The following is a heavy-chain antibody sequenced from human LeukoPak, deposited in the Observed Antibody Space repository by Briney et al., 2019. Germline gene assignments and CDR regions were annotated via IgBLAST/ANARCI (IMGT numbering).Heavy chain of an antibody. CDR3: ARDRRGYYGSGSGNHAFDI. J-gene: IGHJ3*02. CDR1: GFTFSSYS. Sequence: EGSLRLSCAASGFTFSSYSMNWVRQAPGKGLEWVSSISSSSSYIYYADSVKGRFTISRDNAKNSLYLQMNSLRAEDTAVYYCARDRRGYYGSGSGNHAFDIWGQGTMVTVSS. D-gene: IGHD3-10*01. CDR2: ISSSSSYI. V-gene: IGHV3-21*01.